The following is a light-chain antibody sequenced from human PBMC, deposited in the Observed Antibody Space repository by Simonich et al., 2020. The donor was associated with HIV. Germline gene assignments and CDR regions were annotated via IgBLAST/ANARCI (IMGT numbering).Light chain of an antibody. V-gene: IGKV1-39*01. CDR3: QQSYSTPYT. CDR2: AAS. Sequence: DIQMTQSPSSLSASVGNRVTITCRDSQSISSYLNWYQQKPGKAPQLLIYAASSLQSGVPSRFSGSGSGTDFTLTISSLQPEDFATYYCQQSYSTPYTFGQGTKLEIK. J-gene: IGKJ2*01. CDR1: QSISSY.